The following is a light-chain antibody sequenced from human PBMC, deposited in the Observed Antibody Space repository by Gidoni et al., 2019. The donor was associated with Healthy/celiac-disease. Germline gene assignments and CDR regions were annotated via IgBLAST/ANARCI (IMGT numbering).Light chain of an antibody. CDR2: KAS. CDR3: QQYNSYSLT. V-gene: IGKV1-5*03. Sequence: DIQMTQSPSTLPASVGYRVTITCRASQSISSWLAWYQQKPGKAPKLLIYKASSLESGVPSRFSGSGSGTEFTLTISSLQPDDFATYYCQQYNSYSLTFGGGTKVEIK. CDR1: QSISSW. J-gene: IGKJ4*01.